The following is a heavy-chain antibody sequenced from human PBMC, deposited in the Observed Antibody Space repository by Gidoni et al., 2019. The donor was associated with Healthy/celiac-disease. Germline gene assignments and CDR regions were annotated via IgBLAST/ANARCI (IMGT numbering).Heavy chain of an antibody. CDR1: GFTFSSYS. V-gene: IGHV3-21*01. D-gene: IGHD3-16*01. Sequence: EVQLVESGGGLVKPGGSLRLSCAASGFTFSSYSMNWVRQAPGKGLEWVSSISSSSSYIYYADSVKGRFTISRDNAKNSLYLQMNSLRAEDTAVYYCARGLGNPPMGFDYWGQGTLVTVSS. J-gene: IGHJ4*02. CDR2: ISSSSSYI. CDR3: ARGLGNPPMGFDY.